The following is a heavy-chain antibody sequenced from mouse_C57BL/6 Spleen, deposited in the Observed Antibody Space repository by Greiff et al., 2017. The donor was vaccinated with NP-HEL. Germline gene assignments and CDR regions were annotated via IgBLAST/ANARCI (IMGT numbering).Heavy chain of an antibody. CDR3: ARGAFLQGFAY. Sequence: QVQLQQSGAELVRPGSSVKLSCKASGYTFTSYWMDWVKQRPGQGLEWIGNIYPSDSETHYNQKFKDKATLTVDKSSSTAYMQLSSLTSEDSAVYYCARGAFLQGFAYWGQGTLVTVSA. D-gene: IGHD2-1*01. J-gene: IGHJ3*01. V-gene: IGHV1-61*01. CDR1: GYTFTSYW. CDR2: IYPSDSET.